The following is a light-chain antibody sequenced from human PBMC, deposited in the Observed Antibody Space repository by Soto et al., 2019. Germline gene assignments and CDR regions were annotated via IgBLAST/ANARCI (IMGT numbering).Light chain of an antibody. V-gene: IGLV2-14*01. Sequence: QSVLTQPASVSGSPGQSITISCTGTSSDVGGYNYVSWYQQHPGKAPKFMIYDVSNRPSGVSTRFSGSKSGNTASLTISGLQPEDEADYYCSSYTTSNTRQIVFGTGTKVTVL. CDR3: SSYTTSNTRQIV. CDR2: DVS. CDR1: SSDVGGYNY. J-gene: IGLJ1*01.